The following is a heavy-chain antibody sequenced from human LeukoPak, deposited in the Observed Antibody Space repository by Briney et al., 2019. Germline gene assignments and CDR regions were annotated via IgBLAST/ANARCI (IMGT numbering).Heavy chain of an antibody. V-gene: IGHV3-21*01. CDR1: GFTFSTSS. Sequence: GGSLRLSCAASGFTFSTSSMNWVRQAPGKGLEWVSAISSTSTCIYYADSVMGRFTISRDNAKNSLYLQMNSLRAEDTAIYYCARVLWGDWLPDYWGQGTLVTVSS. D-gene: IGHD3-9*01. J-gene: IGHJ4*02. CDR2: ISSTSTCI. CDR3: ARVLWGDWLPDY.